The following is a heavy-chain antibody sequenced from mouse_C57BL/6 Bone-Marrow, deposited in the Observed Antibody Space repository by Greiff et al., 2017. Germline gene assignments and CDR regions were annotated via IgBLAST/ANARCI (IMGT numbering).Heavy chain of an antibody. CDR2: INPYNGGT. V-gene: IGHV1-19*01. Sequence: EVQLQESGPVLVKPGASVKMSCKASGYTFTDYYMNWVKQSHGKSLEWIGVINPYNGGTSYNQKFKGKATLTVDKSSSTAYMELNSLTSEDSAVYYCARSPITTVPDYWGQGTTLTVSS. CDR3: ARSPITTVPDY. J-gene: IGHJ2*01. CDR1: GYTFTDYY. D-gene: IGHD1-1*01.